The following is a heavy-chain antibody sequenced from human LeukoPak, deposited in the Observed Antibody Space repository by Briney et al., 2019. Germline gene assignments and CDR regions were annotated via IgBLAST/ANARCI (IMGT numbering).Heavy chain of an antibody. CDR1: GFTFSKYA. J-gene: IGHJ6*02. Sequence: GGSLRLSCAASGFTFSKYAMNWVRQAPGKGLEWVSAISASGSGTFYADSVKGRFTISRDNSKDTLYLHMNNLRVEDTALYYCAKDSDPGYYYGMDVWGQGTTVTVSS. CDR3: AKDSDPGYYYGMDV. V-gene: IGHV3-23*01. CDR2: ISASGSGT.